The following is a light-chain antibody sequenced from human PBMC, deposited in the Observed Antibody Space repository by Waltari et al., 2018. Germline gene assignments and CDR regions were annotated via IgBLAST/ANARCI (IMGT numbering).Light chain of an antibody. CDR3: MILHNNAVV. Sequence: QAVLTQRASLAASPGASASLTCTLRSDIDVGTYKVYWYQARPGSPPQFLVKYKPDADQRQGSVVPSRFSGSKDTSANAHILLISELQSEDEADYYCMILHNNAVVFGGGTKLTVL. J-gene: IGLJ3*02. CDR1: SDIDVGTYK. V-gene: IGLV5-45*01. CDR2: YKPDADQ.